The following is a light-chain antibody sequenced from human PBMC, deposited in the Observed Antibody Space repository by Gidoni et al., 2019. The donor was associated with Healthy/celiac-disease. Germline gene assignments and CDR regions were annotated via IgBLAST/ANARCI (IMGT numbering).Light chain of an antibody. CDR2: AAS. V-gene: IGKV1-12*01. CDR3: QQANSFPLFT. J-gene: IGKJ3*01. CDR1: QGISSW. Sequence: DIQMTQSPSSVSASVGERVTITCRASQGISSWLAWYQQQQGKPPKRLINAASSLQSGVPSRLSGGGSGTDFSITISSRQDEEFVTYYCQQANSFPLFTFGAGTKVDIK.